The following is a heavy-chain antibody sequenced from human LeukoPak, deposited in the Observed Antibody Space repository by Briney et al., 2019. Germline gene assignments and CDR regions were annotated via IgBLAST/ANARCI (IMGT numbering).Heavy chain of an antibody. CDR3: ATLGGNGYYYMDV. J-gene: IGHJ6*03. CDR2: IYYSGST. D-gene: IGHD1-1*01. Sequence: PSETLSLTCSVSSGSIDSYYWSWTRQPPGKGLEWIGYIYYSGSTNYNPSLKSRVTISVDTSKNQFSLKLSSVTAADTAVYYCATLGGNGYYYMDVWGKGTTVTISS. CDR1: SGSIDSYY. V-gene: IGHV4-59*01.